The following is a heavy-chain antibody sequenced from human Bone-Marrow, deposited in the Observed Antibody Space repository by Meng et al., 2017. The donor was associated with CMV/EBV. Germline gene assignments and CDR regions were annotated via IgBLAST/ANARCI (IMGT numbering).Heavy chain of an antibody. J-gene: IGHJ4*02. D-gene: IGHD2/OR15-2a*01. CDR2: VKSIASGGTL. CDR1: GVRFSNLW. V-gene: IGHV3-15*01. Sequence: GESLKISCEVSGVRFSNLWMMWVRQSPGKGLEWVGRVKSIASGGTLDYAAPVRGRFTISRDDSRDTLYLQMDSLKTEDTAVYYCSTDFPFSGGALDYWGQGTLVTVSS. CDR3: STDFPFSGGALDY.